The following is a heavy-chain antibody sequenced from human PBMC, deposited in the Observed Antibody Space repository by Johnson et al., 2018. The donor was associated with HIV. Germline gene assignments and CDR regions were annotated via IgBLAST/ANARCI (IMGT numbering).Heavy chain of an antibody. CDR2: ISWNSGSI. CDR1: GFTFSSYA. J-gene: IGHJ3*02. V-gene: IGHV3-9*01. D-gene: IGHD3-22*01. CDR3: ARDRGYWDAFDI. Sequence: LVESGGGVVQPGRSLRLSCAASGFTFSSYAMHWVRQAPGKGLEWVSGISWNSGSIEYADSVKGRFTISRDNAKNSLYLQMNSLRAEDTAVYYCARDRGYWDAFDIWGQGTMVIVSS.